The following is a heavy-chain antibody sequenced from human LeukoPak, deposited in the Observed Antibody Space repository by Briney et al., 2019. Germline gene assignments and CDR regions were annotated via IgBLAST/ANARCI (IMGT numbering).Heavy chain of an antibody. CDR1: GXSISSYY. CDR3: ARPSPNSSGWYYFDY. Sequence: PSETLSLTCTVSGXSISSYYWTWIRQPPGKGLEWIGYIYTSGSTNYNPSLKSRVTISVDTSKNQFSLKLSSVTAADTAVYYCARPSPNSSGWYYFDYWGQGTLVTVSS. V-gene: IGHV4-4*08. D-gene: IGHD6-19*01. J-gene: IGHJ4*02. CDR2: IYTSGST.